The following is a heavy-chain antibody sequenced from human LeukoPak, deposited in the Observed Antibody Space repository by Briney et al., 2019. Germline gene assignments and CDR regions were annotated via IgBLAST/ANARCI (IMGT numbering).Heavy chain of an antibody. D-gene: IGHD2-2*01. V-gene: IGHV4-59*10. Sequence: SETLSLTCAVYVGSFSGYYWSWIRQPAGKGLEWIGRIYTSGSTNYNPSLKSRVTISVDTSKNQFSLKLSSVTAADTAVYYCARGIPAAMQYYFDYWGQGTLVTVSS. CDR1: VGSFSGYY. CDR3: ARGIPAAMQYYFDY. CDR2: IYTSGST. J-gene: IGHJ4*02.